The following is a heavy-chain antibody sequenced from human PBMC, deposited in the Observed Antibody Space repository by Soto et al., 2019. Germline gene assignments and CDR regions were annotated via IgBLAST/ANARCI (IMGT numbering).Heavy chain of an antibody. CDR3: ARDNSRDYGTPAASSWCNP. Sequence: ASVKVSCKASGFSFSDYFMPWVRQAPVQGLEWMGIINPSCDIKNYAQKFQGRVTITRDTSTSTVYMDLSSLRYEDTAVYYCARDNSRDYGTPAASSWCNPWGEGTQVTVSS. V-gene: IGHV1-46*01. CDR2: INPSCDIK. J-gene: IGHJ5*02. CDR1: GFSFSDYF. D-gene: IGHD2-2*01.